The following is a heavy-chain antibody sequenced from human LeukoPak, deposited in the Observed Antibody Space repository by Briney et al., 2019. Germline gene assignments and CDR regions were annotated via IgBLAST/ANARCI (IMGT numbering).Heavy chain of an antibody. CDR3: ARGGYYYDSSGYYPLGY. J-gene: IGHJ4*02. D-gene: IGHD3-22*01. Sequence: ASVKVSCKASGYTFTSYDINWVRQATGQGLERMGWMNPNSGNTGYAQKFQGRVTMTRNTSISTAYMELSSLRSEDTAVYYCARGGYYYDSSGYYPLGYWGQGTLVTVSS. CDR2: MNPNSGNT. CDR1: GYTFTSYD. V-gene: IGHV1-8*02.